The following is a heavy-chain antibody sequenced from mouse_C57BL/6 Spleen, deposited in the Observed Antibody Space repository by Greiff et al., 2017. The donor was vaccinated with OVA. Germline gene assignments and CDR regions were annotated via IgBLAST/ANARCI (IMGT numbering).Heavy chain of an antibody. CDR3: ASPFYDGYYYYAMDY. CDR1: GYTFTGYW. CDR2: ILPGSGST. Sequence: VQRVESGAELMKPGASVKLSCKATGYTFTGYWIEWVKQRPGHGLEWIGEILPGSGSTNYNEKFKGKATFTADTSSNTAYMQLSSLTTEDSAIYYCASPFYDGYYYYAMDYWGQGTSVTVSS. V-gene: IGHV1-9*01. D-gene: IGHD2-3*01. J-gene: IGHJ4*01.